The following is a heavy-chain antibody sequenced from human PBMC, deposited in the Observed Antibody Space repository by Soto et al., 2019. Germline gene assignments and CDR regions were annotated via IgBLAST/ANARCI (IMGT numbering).Heavy chain of an antibody. D-gene: IGHD5-12*01. J-gene: IGHJ4*02. Sequence: QVQLVQSGPELKKPGDSVKVSCKIKEPTISGGYSMHWVRQTPGKGLERMGGHDPEERDIVYGHTFLHRVTMPEDRSENPAYLELMSLTTDDAAVYYCATRSPPYNSGWPFDDCGQGTLVAVSS. CDR1: EPTISGGYS. V-gene: IGHV1-24*01. CDR2: HDPEERDI. CDR3: ATRSPPYNSGWPFDD.